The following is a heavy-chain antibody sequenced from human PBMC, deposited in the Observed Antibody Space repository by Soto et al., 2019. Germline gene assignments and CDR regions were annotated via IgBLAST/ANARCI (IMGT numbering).Heavy chain of an antibody. CDR1: GATFTNSV. CDR3: AKSGLRRPHKPYRFFGLDV. V-gene: IGHV1-69*06. CDR2: IIPLLGTV. Sequence: QGQLVQSGAEVKKPGSSVKVSCRASGATFTNSVITWVRKGPGQGLEFMGGIIPLLGTVDYAGNFQGKVTLPADKVPNTVYLEMPSLRYDDTAVYYCAKSGLRRPHKPYRFFGLDVWGHWTTVSV. J-gene: IGHJ6*02. D-gene: IGHD3-16*01.